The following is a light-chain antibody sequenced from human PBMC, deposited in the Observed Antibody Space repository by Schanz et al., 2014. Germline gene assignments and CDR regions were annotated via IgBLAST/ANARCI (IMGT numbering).Light chain of an antibody. CDR1: SSDIGAYNF. CDR2: DVS. Sequence: QSALTQPRSVSGSPGQSVTISCTGTSSDIGAYNFVSWYQQHPGKAPKLMIYDVSKRPSGVPDRFSGSKSGNTASLTISGLQAEDEADYYCCSYTSSTTPLYVFGTGTKLTVL. J-gene: IGLJ1*01. V-gene: IGLV2-11*01. CDR3: CSYTSSTTPLYV.